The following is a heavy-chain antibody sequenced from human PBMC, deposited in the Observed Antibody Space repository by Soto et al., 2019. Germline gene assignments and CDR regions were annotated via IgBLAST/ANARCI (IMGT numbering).Heavy chain of an antibody. CDR3: ARGEGLLRFSSRYFDY. CDR2: IYYSGST. V-gene: IGHV4-31*03. CDR1: GGSISSGGYY. Sequence: QVQLQESGPGLVKPSQTLSLTCTVSGGSISSGGYYWSWIRQHPGKGLEWIGYIYYSGSTYYNPSLKCRVPISVDTSKNQFSLKLSSVTAADTAVYYCARGEGLLRFSSRYFDYWGQGTLVTVSS. D-gene: IGHD3-3*01. J-gene: IGHJ4*02.